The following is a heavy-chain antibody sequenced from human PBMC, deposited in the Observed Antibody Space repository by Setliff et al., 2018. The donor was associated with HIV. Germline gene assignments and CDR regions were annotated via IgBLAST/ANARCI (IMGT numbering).Heavy chain of an antibody. J-gene: IGHJ5*02. D-gene: IGHD2-2*01. CDR2: IIPISGTV. V-gene: IGHV1-69*05. CDR3: ARGFGGYCSSMSCPGLFDP. Sequence: ASVKVSCKASGYTFTSYAISWVRQAPGQGLEWMGGIIPISGTVNYAQKFWGRVTITTHESTSTAYMELSSLRSEDTAVYYCARGFGGYCSSMSCPGLFDPWGQGTLVTVSS. CDR1: GYTFTSYA.